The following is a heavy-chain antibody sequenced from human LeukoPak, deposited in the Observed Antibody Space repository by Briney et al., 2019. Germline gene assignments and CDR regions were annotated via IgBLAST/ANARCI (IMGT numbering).Heavy chain of an antibody. Sequence: ASVKVSCKASGYTFTSYGISWVRQAPGQGLEWMGWISAYNGNTNYAQSLQGRVTMTTDTSTSTAYMELRSLRSDDTAVYYCARVPTTIVSKDYYYYGMDVWGQGTTVTVSS. CDR2: ISAYNGNT. D-gene: IGHD3-16*02. CDR3: ARVPTTIVSKDYYYYGMDV. V-gene: IGHV1-18*01. CDR1: GYTFTSYG. J-gene: IGHJ6*02.